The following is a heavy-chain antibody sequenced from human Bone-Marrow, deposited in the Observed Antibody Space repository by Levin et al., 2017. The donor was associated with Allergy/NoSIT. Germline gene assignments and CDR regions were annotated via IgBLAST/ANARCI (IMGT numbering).Heavy chain of an antibody. CDR3: ARDVAGRSGF. V-gene: IGHV3-74*01. CDR1: GFTFSSFW. CDR2: IDTGGSRT. D-gene: IGHD2-15*01. Sequence: GGSLRLSCAASGFTFSSFWMHWVRQAPGKGLVWVSRIDTGGSRTDYADSVKGRFTISRDNAKDTLYLQMNSLGAEDTAIYYCARDVAGRSGFWGQGTLVTVSS. J-gene: IGHJ4*02.